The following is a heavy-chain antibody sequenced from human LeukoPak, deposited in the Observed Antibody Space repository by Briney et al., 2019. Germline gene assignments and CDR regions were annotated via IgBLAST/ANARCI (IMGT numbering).Heavy chain of an antibody. Sequence: SETLSLTCAVYGGSFSGYYWSWIRQPPGKGLEWIGEFNHSGSTNYNPSLKSRVTISVDTSKNQFSLKLSSVTAADTAVYYCARRHLWFGELLYSPFDYWGQGTLVTVSS. CDR1: GGSFSGYY. CDR2: FNHSGST. J-gene: IGHJ4*02. D-gene: IGHD3-10*01. V-gene: IGHV4-34*01. CDR3: ARRHLWFGELLYSPFDY.